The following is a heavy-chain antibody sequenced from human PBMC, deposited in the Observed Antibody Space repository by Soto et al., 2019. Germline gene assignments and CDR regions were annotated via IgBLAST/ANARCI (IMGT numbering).Heavy chain of an antibody. D-gene: IGHD2-21*01. V-gene: IGHV3-53*01. J-gene: IGHJ4*02. CDR2: IYSGGST. CDR3: VREDGDNSVFDY. Sequence: EVQLVESGGGLIQPGGSLRLSCGASGFTVSSNYMSWVRQAPGKGLEWVSIIYSGGSTYYADSVKGRFTISRDTSKNTLDLQINSLRAEDTAVYYCVREDGDNSVFDYWGQGTLVTVSS. CDR1: GFTVSSNY.